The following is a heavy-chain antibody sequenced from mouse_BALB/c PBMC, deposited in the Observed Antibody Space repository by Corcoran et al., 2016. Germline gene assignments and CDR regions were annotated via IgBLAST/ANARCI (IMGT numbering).Heavy chain of an antibody. J-gene: IGHJ4*01. V-gene: IGHV1S136*01. CDR1: GYTFTSYV. Sequence: EVQLQQSGPELVKPGASVKMSCKASGYTFTSYVMHWVKQKPGQGLEWIGYINPYNDGTKYNEKFKGKATLTSDKSSSTAYMELSSLTSEDSAVYYCAREGIFYYGGAMDYGGQGTSVTVSS. D-gene: IGHD1-1*01. CDR2: INPYNDGT. CDR3: AREGIFYYGGAMDY.